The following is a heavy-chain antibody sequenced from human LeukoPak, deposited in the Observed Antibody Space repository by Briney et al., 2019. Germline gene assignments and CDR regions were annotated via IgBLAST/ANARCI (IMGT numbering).Heavy chain of an antibody. CDR2: INHSGST. Sequence: SETLSLTRAVYGGSFSGYYWSWIRQPPGKGLEWIGEINHSGSTNYNPSLKSRVTISVDTSKNQFSLKLSSVTAADTAVYYCARLPHDYGDYNFDYWGQGTLVTVSS. V-gene: IGHV4-34*01. CDR1: GGSFSGYY. CDR3: ARLPHDYGDYNFDY. J-gene: IGHJ4*02. D-gene: IGHD4-17*01.